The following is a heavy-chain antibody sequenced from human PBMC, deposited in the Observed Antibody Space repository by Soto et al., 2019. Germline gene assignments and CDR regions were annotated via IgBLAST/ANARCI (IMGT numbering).Heavy chain of an antibody. CDR1: GFTFSSYG. V-gene: IGHV3-33*01. CDR2: IWYDGSNK. CDR3: ARDEQEVVPAATYYYYYYFMDV. Sequence: GGSLRLSCAASGFTFSSYGMHWVRQAPGKGLEWVAVIWYDGSNKYYADSVKGRFTISRDNSKNTLYLQMNSLRAEDTAVYYCARDEQEVVPAATYYYYYYFMDVWGKGTTVTVSS. J-gene: IGHJ6*03. D-gene: IGHD2-2*01.